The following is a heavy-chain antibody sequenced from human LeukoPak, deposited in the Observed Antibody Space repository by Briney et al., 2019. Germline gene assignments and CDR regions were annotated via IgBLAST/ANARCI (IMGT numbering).Heavy chain of an antibody. V-gene: IGHV4-59*12. J-gene: IGHJ5*02. CDR1: GGSISSYY. Sequence: SETLSLTCTVPGGSISSYYWSWIRQPPGKGLEWIGYIYYSGSTNYNPSLKSRVTISVDTSKNQFSLKLSSVTAADTAVYYCARDLRGSGSSYNWFDPWGQGTLVTVSS. CDR2: IYYSGST. D-gene: IGHD3-10*01. CDR3: ARDLRGSGSSYNWFDP.